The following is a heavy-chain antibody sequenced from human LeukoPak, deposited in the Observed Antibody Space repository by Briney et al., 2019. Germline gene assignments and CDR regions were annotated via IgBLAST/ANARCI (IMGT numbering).Heavy chain of an antibody. Sequence: PGGSLRHSCAASGFTFSDCSIHWVRQPSGKGLEWVGLIDKKTKNYETAYAESVRGRFTISRDDSKNTPYLQMDSLEIEDTALYYCTRDAGTYNWLGPWGQGTLVTVSS. V-gene: IGHV3-73*01. CDR1: GFTFSDCS. D-gene: IGHD1-26*01. CDR2: IDKKTKNYET. J-gene: IGHJ5*02. CDR3: TRDAGTYNWLGP.